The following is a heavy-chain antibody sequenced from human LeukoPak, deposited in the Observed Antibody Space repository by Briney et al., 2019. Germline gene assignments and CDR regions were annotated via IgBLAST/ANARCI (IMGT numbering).Heavy chain of an antibody. CDR1: GGSISSYY. V-gene: IGHV4-4*07. D-gene: IGHD2-2*01. Sequence: SETLSLTCTVSGGSISSYYWSWIRQPAGKGLEWIGRIYTSGSTNYNPSLKSRVTMSVDTSKNQFSLKLSSVTAADTAVYYCARGEYQLLTYYYYGMDVWGQGTTVTVSS. J-gene: IGHJ6*02. CDR2: IYTSGST. CDR3: ARGEYQLLTYYYYGMDV.